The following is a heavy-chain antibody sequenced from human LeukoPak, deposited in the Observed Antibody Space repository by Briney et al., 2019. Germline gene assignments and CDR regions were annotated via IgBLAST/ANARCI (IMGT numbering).Heavy chain of an antibody. V-gene: IGHV4-4*02. CDR1: GGSISSSNW. CDR3: AGFLDYYDSSGLPDG. D-gene: IGHD3-22*01. Sequence: SGTLSLTCAVSGGSISSSNWWSWVRQPPGKGLEWIGEIYHSGSTNYNPSLKSRVTISVDTSKNQFSLKLSSVTAADTAVYYCAGFLDYYDSSGLPDGWGQGTLVTVSS. J-gene: IGHJ4*02. CDR2: IYHSGST.